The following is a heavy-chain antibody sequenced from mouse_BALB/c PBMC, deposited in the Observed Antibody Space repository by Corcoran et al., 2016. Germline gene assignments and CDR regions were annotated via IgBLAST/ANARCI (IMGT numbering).Heavy chain of an antibody. CDR2: INTYTGEP. J-gene: IGHJ2*01. Sequence: QIQLVQSGPELKKPGETVKISCKASGYTFTNYGVNWVKQAPGKGLKWMGWINTYTGEPTYADDFKGRFAFSLETSASTAYLQINNLKNEDTATYFCARYTTVVAAYYFDYWGQGTTLTVSS. D-gene: IGHD1-1*01. CDR1: GYTFTNYG. CDR3: ARYTTVVAAYYFDY. V-gene: IGHV9-3-1*01.